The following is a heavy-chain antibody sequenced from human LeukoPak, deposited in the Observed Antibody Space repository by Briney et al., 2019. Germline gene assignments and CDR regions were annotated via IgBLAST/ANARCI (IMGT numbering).Heavy chain of an antibody. Sequence: GGSLRLSCAASGFTVSSNYMSWVRQAPGKGLEWVSVIYSGGSTYYADSVKGRFTISRDNSKNTLYLQMNSLRAEDTAVYYCARGGAKYCSGGSCYGYWGQGTLVTVSS. CDR1: GFTVSSNY. CDR2: IYSGGST. J-gene: IGHJ4*02. D-gene: IGHD2-15*01. CDR3: ARGGAKYCSGGSCYGY. V-gene: IGHV3-53*01.